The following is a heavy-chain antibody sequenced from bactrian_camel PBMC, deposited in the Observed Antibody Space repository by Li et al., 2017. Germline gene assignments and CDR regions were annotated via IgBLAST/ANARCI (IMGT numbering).Heavy chain of an antibody. CDR3: VFDSGPCKIGNDATRWEFTH. V-gene: IGHV3S63*01. D-gene: IGHD5*01. CDR2: MATTEPTT. J-gene: IGHJ4*01. Sequence: QVQLVESGGGSVQAGGSLTLSCAASVFTSSMTLVAWFRQPPGKEREGVAAMATTEPTTYYADSVKGRFTISQDSAKKTVYPQMNNLKPEDTAMYYCVFDSGPCKIGNDATRWEFTHWGQGTQVTVS. CDR1: VFTSSMT.